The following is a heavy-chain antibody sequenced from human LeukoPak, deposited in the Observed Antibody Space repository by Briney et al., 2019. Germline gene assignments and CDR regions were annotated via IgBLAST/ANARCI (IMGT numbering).Heavy chain of an antibody. CDR1: GFTFSSFS. CDR2: ISYDGSNK. D-gene: IGHD1-26*01. CDR3: AKGRVGANGYYYYGMDV. J-gene: IGHJ6*02. V-gene: IGHV3-30*18. Sequence: GGSLRLSCAASGFTFSSFSMHWVRQAPGKGLEWVAVISYDGSNKYYADSVKGRFTISRDNSKNTLYLQMNSLRTEDTAVYYCAKGRVGANGYYYYGMDVWGQGTTVTVSS.